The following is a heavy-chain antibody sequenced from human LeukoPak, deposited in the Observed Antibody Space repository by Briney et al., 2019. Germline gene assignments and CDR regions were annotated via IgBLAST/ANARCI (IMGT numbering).Heavy chain of an antibody. J-gene: IGHJ6*02. D-gene: IGHD4-17*01. CDR1: GFTFSSYA. V-gene: IGHV3-23*01. CDR3: AKDRHGDYYYYGMDV. CDR2: ISGGGGST. Sequence: PGGSLRLSCAASGFTFSSYAMSWVRQAPGKGLELGSAISGGGGSTYYPYSVKGRFTISRDNSKNTLYLQMNSLRAADTAVYYCAKDRHGDYYYYGMDVWGQGTTVTVSS.